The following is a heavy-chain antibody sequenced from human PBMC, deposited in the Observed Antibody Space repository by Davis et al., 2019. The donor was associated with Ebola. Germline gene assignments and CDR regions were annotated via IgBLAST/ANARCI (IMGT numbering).Heavy chain of an antibody. J-gene: IGHJ4*02. CDR1: GFTFSSYA. Sequence: GESLKISCAASGFTFSSYAMHWVRQAPGKGLEWVAVISYDGSNKYYADSVKGRFTISRDNSKNTLYLQMNSLRAEDTAVYYCARGSYCDYWGQGTLVTVSS. CDR2: ISYDGSNK. CDR3: ARGSYCDY. V-gene: IGHV3-30-3*01.